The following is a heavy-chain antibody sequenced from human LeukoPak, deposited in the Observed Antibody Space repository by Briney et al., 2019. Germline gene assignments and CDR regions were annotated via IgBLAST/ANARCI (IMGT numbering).Heavy chain of an antibody. V-gene: IGHV3-23*01. J-gene: IGHJ6*03. CDR1: GFTFSNYA. CDR3: AKSETYGSGNSPYYYYYYMDV. D-gene: IGHD3-10*01. Sequence: GSLRLSCAASGFTFSNYAMSWVRQAPGKGLEWVSSISGSGAGTYYADSVKGRFTISRDISKNTLYLQMKSLRAEDTAVYYCAKSETYGSGNSPYYYYYYMDVWGKGTTVTVSS. CDR2: ISGSGAGT.